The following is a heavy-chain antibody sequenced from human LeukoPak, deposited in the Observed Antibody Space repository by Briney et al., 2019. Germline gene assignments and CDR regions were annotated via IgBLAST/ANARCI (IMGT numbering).Heavy chain of an antibody. J-gene: IGHJ4*02. D-gene: IGHD6-19*01. Sequence: PGGSLRLSCAASGFTFDDYGMSWVRQAPGKGLEWVSGINWNGGSTGYADSVKGRFTISRDNAKNSLYLQMNSLRAEDTALYYCAREVDIAVADTPKSLFDYWGQGTLVTVSS. CDR2: INWNGGST. V-gene: IGHV3-20*04. CDR3: AREVDIAVADTPKSLFDY. CDR1: GFTFDDYG.